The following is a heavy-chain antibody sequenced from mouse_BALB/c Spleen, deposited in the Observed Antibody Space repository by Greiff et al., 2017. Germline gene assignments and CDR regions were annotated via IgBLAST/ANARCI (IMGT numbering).Heavy chain of an antibody. V-gene: IGHV1S130*01. CDR1: GYTFTSSW. D-gene: IGHD2-4*01. J-gene: IGHJ4*01. Sequence: QVQLQQPGSLLVRPGASVKLSCKASGYTFTSSWMHWAKQRPGQGLEWIGEIHPNSGNTNYNEKFKGKATLTVDTSSSTAYVDLSSLTSEDSAVYYCARDYDGDAMDYWGQGTSVTVSS. CDR2: IHPNSGNT. CDR3: ARDYDGDAMDY.